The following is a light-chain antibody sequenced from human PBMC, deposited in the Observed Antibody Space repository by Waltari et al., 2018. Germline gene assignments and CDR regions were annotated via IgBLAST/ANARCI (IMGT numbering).Light chain of an antibody. V-gene: IGLV3-9*01. CDR3: QLWDSTWV. Sequence: SYEVTQPLSVSVALGQTAKITCGRNNIGTSKVHWYQQRPGQAPGLVIYRDTNRPSGIPGRFSGSNSGNTATLTISRAQAGDEADYYCQLWDSTWVFGGGTKLTVL. CDR2: RDT. CDR1: NIGTSK. J-gene: IGLJ3*02.